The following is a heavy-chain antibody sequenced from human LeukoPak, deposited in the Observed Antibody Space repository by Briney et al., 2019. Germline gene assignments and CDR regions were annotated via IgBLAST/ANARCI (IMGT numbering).Heavy chain of an antibody. Sequence: GGSLRLSCAASGFTFSSYGMHWVRQAPGKGLEWVAVIWYDGSNKYYADSVKGRFTISRDNSKNTLYLQMNSLRAEDAAVYYCASSIVGATSRANGAFDIWGQGTMVTVSS. V-gene: IGHV3-33*01. D-gene: IGHD1-26*01. CDR3: ASSIVGATSRANGAFDI. J-gene: IGHJ3*02. CDR2: IWYDGSNK. CDR1: GFTFSSYG.